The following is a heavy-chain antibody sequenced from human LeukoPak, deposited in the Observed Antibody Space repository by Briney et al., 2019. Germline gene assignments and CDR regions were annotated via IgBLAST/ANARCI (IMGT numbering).Heavy chain of an antibody. Sequence: PGGSLRLSCAASGFTFNGYWMSWVRQAPGKGPEWVAHIKENGNEQYYADSVKGRFTISRDNAKKSLCLQMNSLRVEDTAVYYCARVPGDFDASDIWGQGTMVTVPS. D-gene: IGHD1-14*01. CDR3: ARVPGDFDASDI. J-gene: IGHJ3*02. CDR2: IKENGNEQ. CDR1: GFTFNGYW. V-gene: IGHV3-7*01.